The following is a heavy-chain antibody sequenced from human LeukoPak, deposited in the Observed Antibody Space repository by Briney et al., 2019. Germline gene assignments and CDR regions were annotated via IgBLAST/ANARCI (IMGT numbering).Heavy chain of an antibody. CDR1: GGSFSGYY. J-gene: IGHJ4*02. V-gene: IGHV4-34*01. D-gene: IGHD5-12*01. CDR3: ARVGPDSGYDPYYFDY. CDR2: INHSGST. Sequence: PSETLSLTCAVYGGSFSGYYWSWIRQPPGKGLEWIGEINHSGSTNYNPSLKSRVTISVDTSKNQFSLKLSSVTAADTAVYYCARVGPDSGYDPYYFDYWGQGTLVTVSS.